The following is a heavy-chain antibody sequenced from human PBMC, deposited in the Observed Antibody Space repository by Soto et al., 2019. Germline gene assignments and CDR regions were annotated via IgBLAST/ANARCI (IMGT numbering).Heavy chain of an antibody. CDR1: GFTFSSYW. CDR3: ARGISGHYGQDY. D-gene: IGHD3-22*01. Sequence: EVQLVESGGGLVQPGGSLRLSCAASGFTFSSYWMHWVRQPPGKGLVWVSRIYSDGGRTTYADSVEGRFTISRDNAKNTLYLQMNSLSTEDTALYYCARGISGHYGQDYWGRGTRVTVSS. J-gene: IGHJ4*02. CDR2: IYSDGGRT. V-gene: IGHV3-74*01.